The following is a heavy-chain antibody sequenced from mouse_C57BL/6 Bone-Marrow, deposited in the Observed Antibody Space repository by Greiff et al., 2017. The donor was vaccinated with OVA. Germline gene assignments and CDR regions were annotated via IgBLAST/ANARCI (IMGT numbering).Heavy chain of an antibody. CDR3: ARGARGEFDY. CDR2: INPYNGGT. J-gene: IGHJ2*01. Sequence: EVQLQQSGPVLVKPGASVKMSCKASGYTFTDYYMNWVKQSHGKSLEWIGVINPYNGGTSYNQKFKGKATLTVDKSSSTAYMELNSLTSEASAVYFCARGARGEFDYWGRGNALTVSS. CDR1: GYTFTDYY. V-gene: IGHV1-19*01.